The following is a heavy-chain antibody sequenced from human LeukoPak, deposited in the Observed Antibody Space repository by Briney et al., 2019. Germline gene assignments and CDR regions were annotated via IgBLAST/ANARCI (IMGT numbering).Heavy chain of an antibody. V-gene: IGHV3-30-3*01. CDR3: ARDRSGSIAVAGRRGFDY. D-gene: IGHD6-19*01. CDR1: GFTFSSYA. CDR2: ISYDGSNK. Sequence: GGFLRLSCAASGFTFSSYAMHWVRQAPGKGLEWVAVISYDGSNKYYADSVKGRFTISRDNSKNTLYLQMNSLTAEDTAVYFCARDRSGSIAVAGRRGFDYWGQGTLVTVSS. J-gene: IGHJ4*02.